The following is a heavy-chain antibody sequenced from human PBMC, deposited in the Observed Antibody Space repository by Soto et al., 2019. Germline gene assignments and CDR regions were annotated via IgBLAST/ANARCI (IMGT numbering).Heavy chain of an antibody. Sequence: QVQLVQSGAEVKKPGSSVKVSCKASGGTFSSYAISWVRQAPGQGLEWMGGIIPIFGTANYAQKFQGRVTITADESTITAYMELSSMRPEDTAVYYCARAVEYSCPQHFQCYYYGMDVWGQGTTVTVSS. CDR2: IIPIFGTA. D-gene: IGHD6-6*01. V-gene: IGHV1-69*01. CDR1: GGTFSSYA. J-gene: IGHJ6*02. CDR3: ARAVEYSCPQHFQCYYYGMDV.